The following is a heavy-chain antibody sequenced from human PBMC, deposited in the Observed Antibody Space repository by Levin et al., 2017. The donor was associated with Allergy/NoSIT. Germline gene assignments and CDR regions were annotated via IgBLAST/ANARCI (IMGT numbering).Heavy chain of an antibody. V-gene: IGHV3-30*18. D-gene: IGHD3-3*01. CDR3: AKDKSILERRYFDY. Sequence: GGSLRLSCAASGFTFSSYGMHWVRQAPGKGLEWVAVISYDGSNKYYADSVKGRFTISRDNSKNTLYLQMNSLRAEDTAVYYCAKDKSILERRYFDYWGQGTLVTVSS. CDR1: GFTFSSYG. J-gene: IGHJ4*02. CDR2: ISYDGSNK.